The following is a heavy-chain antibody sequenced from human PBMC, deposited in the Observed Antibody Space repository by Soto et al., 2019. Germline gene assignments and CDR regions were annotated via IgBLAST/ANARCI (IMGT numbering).Heavy chain of an antibody. CDR1: GYTFTSYG. CDR2: VSTYSGYT. V-gene: IGHV1-18*01. D-gene: IGHD6-13*01. J-gene: IGHJ5*02. CDR3: ARDSQQHLVDNGIDP. Sequence: ASVKVSCKTSGYTFTSYGITWVRQAPGQGLEWMGWVSTYSGYTNYAQKFQGRITMTTDTSTNTAYMELRSLRSDDTAIYYCARDSQQHLVDNGIDPWGQGTLLTISS.